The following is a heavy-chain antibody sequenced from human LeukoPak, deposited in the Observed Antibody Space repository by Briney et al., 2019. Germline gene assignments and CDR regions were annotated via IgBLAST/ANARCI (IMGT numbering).Heavy chain of an antibody. CDR3: AKDPHSGSYLDY. J-gene: IGHJ4*02. V-gene: IGHV3-23*01. Sequence: GGSLRLSCAASGLTGSHNYVSWVRQAPGKGLEWVSAISGSGGSTYYADSVKGRFTISRDNSKNTLYLQMNSLRAEDTAVYYCAKDPHSGSYLDYWGQGTLVTVSS. D-gene: IGHD1-26*01. CDR2: ISGSGGST. CDR1: GLTGSHNY.